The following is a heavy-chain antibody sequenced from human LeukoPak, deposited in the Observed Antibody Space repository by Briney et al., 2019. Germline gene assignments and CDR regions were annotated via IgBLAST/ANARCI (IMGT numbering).Heavy chain of an antibody. J-gene: IGHJ5*02. Sequence: PGGSLRLSCVASEFTFNSYAMTWVRQAPGKGLEWVSSISANNNMYYADSVKGRFTISRDNAKNSQSLQMNSLRGEDTAIYYCAREDCSDVRCYGASDAWGQGTRVTVSS. CDR3: AREDCSDVRCYGASDA. V-gene: IGHV3-69-1*02. CDR1: EFTFNSYA. D-gene: IGHD2-15*01. CDR2: ISANNNM.